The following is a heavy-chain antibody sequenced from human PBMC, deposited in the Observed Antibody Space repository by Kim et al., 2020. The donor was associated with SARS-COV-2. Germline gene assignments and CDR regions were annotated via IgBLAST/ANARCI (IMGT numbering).Heavy chain of an antibody. CDR2: FDPEDGET. D-gene: IGHD2-2*01. V-gene: IGHV1-24*01. J-gene: IGHJ4*02. CDR3: ATGRIRYCSSTSCGRYFDY. Sequence: ASVKVSCKVSGYTLTELSMHWVRQAPGKGLEWMGGFDPEDGETIYAQKFQGRVTMTEDTSTDTAYMELSSLRSEDTAVYYCATGRIRYCSSTSCGRYFDYWGQGTLVTVSS. CDR1: GYTLTELS.